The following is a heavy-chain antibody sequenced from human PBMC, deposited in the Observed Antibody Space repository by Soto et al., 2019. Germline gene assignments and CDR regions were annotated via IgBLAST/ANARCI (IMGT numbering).Heavy chain of an antibody. CDR2: IKQDGSEK. V-gene: IGHV3-7*01. J-gene: IGHJ6*02. CDR3: AREYAFLEWLLKENYYYYGMDV. D-gene: IGHD3-3*02. Sequence: QAGGSLRLSCAASGFTFSSYWMTWVRQAPGKGLEWVANIKQDGSEKYYADSVKGRFTISRDNAKNSLYLQMNSLRAEDSAVYYCAREYAFLEWLLKENYYYYGMDVWGQGTTVTVSS. CDR1: GFTFSSYW.